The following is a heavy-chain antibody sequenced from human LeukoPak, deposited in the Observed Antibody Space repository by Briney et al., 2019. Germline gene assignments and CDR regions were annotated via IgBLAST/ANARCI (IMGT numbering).Heavy chain of an antibody. CDR2: ISSSSSTI. CDR1: GFTFSSYS. V-gene: IGHV3-48*04. J-gene: IGHJ4*02. Sequence: PGGSLRLSCAASGFTFSSYSMNWVRQAPGKGLEWVSYISSSSSTIYYADSVQGRFTISRDNARNSLYPQMNSLRADDTAVYYCARASDNRDLDYWGQGTLVTVSS. D-gene: IGHD3-22*01. CDR3: ARASDNRDLDY.